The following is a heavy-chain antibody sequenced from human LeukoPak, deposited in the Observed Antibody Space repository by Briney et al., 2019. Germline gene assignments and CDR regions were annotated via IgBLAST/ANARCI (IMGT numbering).Heavy chain of an antibody. D-gene: IGHD5-18*01. CDR1: GFTFSGYW. J-gene: IGHJ4*02. V-gene: IGHV3-74*01. CDR2: FSSNRSNT. Sequence: GGSLRLSCVASGFTFSGYWMRWVRQAPGKGLVWVSRFSSNRSNTSYADSVKGRFIFSRDQAKNALRLQRNTLRAEDTAVYYCARVRPHRGYNYAYYFDYWGQGTLVTVSS. CDR3: ARVRPHRGYNYAYYFDY.